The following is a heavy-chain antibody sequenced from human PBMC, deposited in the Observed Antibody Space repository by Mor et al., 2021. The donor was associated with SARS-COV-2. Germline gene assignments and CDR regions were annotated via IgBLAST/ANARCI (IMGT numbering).Heavy chain of an antibody. J-gene: IGHJ4*02. V-gene: IGHV7-4-1*02. CDR3: ARPSYSSSWQFDY. CDR2: INTNTGNP. Sequence: INTNTGNPTYAQGFTGRFVFSLDTSVSTAYLQISSLKAEDTAVYYCARPSYSSSWQFDYWGQGTLVTVS. D-gene: IGHD6-13*01.